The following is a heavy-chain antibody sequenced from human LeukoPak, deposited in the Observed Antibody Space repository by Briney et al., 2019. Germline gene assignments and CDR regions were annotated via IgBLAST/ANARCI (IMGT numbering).Heavy chain of an antibody. CDR3: AKHSSSWYHLVDY. Sequence: PSETLSLTCTVSGGSISSSSYYWGWIRQPPGKGLEWIGSIYYSGSTYYNPSLKSRVTISVDTSKNQFSLKLSSVTAADTAVYYCAKHSSSWYHLVDYWGQGTLVTVSS. D-gene: IGHD6-13*01. CDR1: GGSISSSSYY. J-gene: IGHJ4*02. V-gene: IGHV4-39*01. CDR2: IYYSGST.